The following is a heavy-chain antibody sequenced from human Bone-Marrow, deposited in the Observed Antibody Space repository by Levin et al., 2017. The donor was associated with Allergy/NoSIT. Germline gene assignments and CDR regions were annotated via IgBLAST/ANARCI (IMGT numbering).Heavy chain of an antibody. CDR1: GFAFNTYV. D-gene: IGHD1-20*01. CDR3: AKPFPLTGTTGDYYYGMDV. J-gene: IGHJ6*02. Sequence: PGGSLRLSCVASGFAFNTYVMSWVRQAPGKGLEWVSSISSSDDDTYYADSVRGRFTISRDNSKNTLYLQMNSLRADETAVYYCAKPFPLTGTTGDYYYGMDVWGQGTTVTVSS. V-gene: IGHV3-23*01. CDR2: ISSSDDDT.